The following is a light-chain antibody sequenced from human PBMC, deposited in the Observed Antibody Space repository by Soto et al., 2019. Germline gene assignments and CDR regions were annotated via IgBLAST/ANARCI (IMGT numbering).Light chain of an antibody. Sequence: QSVLTQPPSVSGAPGQRVTISCTGSSSNIGAGYDVHWYQQLPGTAPKLLIFSNNNRPSGVPDRFSGSKSGTSASLDITGLQADEEADYYCQSYDSSLSGYVAFGGGTKLTVL. V-gene: IGLV1-40*01. CDR2: SNN. J-gene: IGLJ2*01. CDR1: SSNIGAGYD. CDR3: QSYDSSLSGYVA.